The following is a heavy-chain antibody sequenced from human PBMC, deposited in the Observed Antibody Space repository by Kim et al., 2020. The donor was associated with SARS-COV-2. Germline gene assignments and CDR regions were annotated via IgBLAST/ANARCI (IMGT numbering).Heavy chain of an antibody. D-gene: IGHD5-12*01. CDR2: ISANGDRT. Sequence: GGSLRLSCAASEFTFSSSDMSWVRQAPGKGLEWVSAISANGDRTYYADSVKGRFTISRDNSKNTLYLQMNSLRADDTAVYYCATGYSGSDYWGQGTLVTV. CDR1: EFTFSSSD. J-gene: IGHJ4*02. V-gene: IGHV3-23*01. CDR3: ATGYSGSDY.